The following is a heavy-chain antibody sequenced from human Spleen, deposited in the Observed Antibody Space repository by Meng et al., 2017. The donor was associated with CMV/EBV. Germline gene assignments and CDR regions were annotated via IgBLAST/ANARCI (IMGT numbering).Heavy chain of an antibody. J-gene: IGHJ3*02. CDR2: ISAYNGNT. V-gene: IGHV1-18*01. CDR1: GYTFTSYG. CDR3: ATHFDTTGYRSFDN. D-gene: IGHD3-16*02. Sequence: ASVKVSCKASGYTFTSYGISWVRQAPGQGLEWMGWISAYNGNTNYAQKLQGRVTMTTDTSTSTAYMELRSLRSDDTAVYYCATHFDTTGYRSFDNWGQGTMVTVSS.